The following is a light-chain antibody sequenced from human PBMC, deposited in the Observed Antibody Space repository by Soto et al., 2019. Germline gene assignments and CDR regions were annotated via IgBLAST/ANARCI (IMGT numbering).Light chain of an antibody. CDR2: DVS. V-gene: IGLV2-14*01. J-gene: IGLJ1*01. CDR3: SSYTSSSPYV. Sequence: QSALTQPASVSGSPGKSITISCTGTSSDVGGYNYVSWYQQYPGKAPKLMIYDVSNRPSGVSNRFSGSKSGNTASLTISGLQAEDEADYYCSSYTSSSPYVFGTGTKVTVL. CDR1: SSDVGGYNY.